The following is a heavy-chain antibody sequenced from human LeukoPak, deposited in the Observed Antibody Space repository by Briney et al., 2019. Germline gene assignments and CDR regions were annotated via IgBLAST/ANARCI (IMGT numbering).Heavy chain of an antibody. CDR2: IYYSGST. V-gene: IGHV4-30-4*08. J-gene: IGHJ3*02. CDR1: GGSISSADYY. D-gene: IGHD3-22*01. Sequence: SQTLSLTCTVSGGSISSADYYWSWIRQPPGKGLEWIVYIYYSGSTYYNPSLKSRVTISVDRSKNQFSLKQSSVTAADTAVYYCARATITMAVGVPADAFDIWGQGTMVTVSS. CDR3: ARATITMAVGVPADAFDI.